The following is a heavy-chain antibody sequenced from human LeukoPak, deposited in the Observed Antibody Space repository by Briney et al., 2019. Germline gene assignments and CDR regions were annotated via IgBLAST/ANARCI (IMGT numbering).Heavy chain of an antibody. D-gene: IGHD6-6*01. CDR1: GFTFGNYW. V-gene: IGHV3-7*01. CDR3: ARWATSFDL. CDR2: IKQDGSDR. Sequence: GGSLRLSCAASGFTFGNYWMSWVRQAPGKGLEWVANIKQDGSDRYYVDSVTGRFTISRDNAKNSLYLQMNSLRAEDTAVYYCARWATSFDLWGQGTLVTVSS. J-gene: IGHJ4*02.